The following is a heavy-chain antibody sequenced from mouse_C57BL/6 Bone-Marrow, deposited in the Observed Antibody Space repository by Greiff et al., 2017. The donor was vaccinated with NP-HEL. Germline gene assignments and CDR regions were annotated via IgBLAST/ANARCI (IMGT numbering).Heavy chain of an antibody. CDR1: GYTFTDYY. D-gene: IGHD1-1*01. V-gene: IGHV1-76*01. CDR3: AREGAYYYGSTFAY. Sequence: QVQLQQSGAELVRPGASVKLSCKASGYTFTDYYINWVKQRPGQGLEWIARIYPGSGNTYYNEKFKGKATLTAEKSSSTAYMQLSSLTSEDSAVYFCAREGAYYYGSTFAYWGQGTLVTVSA. J-gene: IGHJ3*01. CDR2: IYPGSGNT.